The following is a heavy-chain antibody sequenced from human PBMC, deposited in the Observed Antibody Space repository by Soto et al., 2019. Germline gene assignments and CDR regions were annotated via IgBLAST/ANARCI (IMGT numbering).Heavy chain of an antibody. CDR1: GFTFSSYA. CDR2: ISGSGGST. J-gene: IGHJ4*02. D-gene: IGHD2-21*01. CDR3: AKDPGVVVANDY. Sequence: GGSLRVSCAASGFTFSSYAMSWVRQAPGKGLEWVSAISGSGGSTYYADSVKGRFTISRDNSKNTLYLQMNSLRAEDTAVYYCAKDPGVVVANDYWGQGTLVTVSS. V-gene: IGHV3-23*01.